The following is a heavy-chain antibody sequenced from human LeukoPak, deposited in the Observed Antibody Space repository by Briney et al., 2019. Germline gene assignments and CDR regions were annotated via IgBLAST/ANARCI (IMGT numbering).Heavy chain of an antibody. CDR2: ISSSSSYI. CDR1: GFTFSSYG. V-gene: IGHV3-21*01. J-gene: IGHJ4*02. CDR3: ARETPAAIPFDY. Sequence: GGSLRLSCAASGFTFSSYGMNWVRQAPGKGLEWVSSISSSSSYIYYADSVKGRFTISRDNAKNSLYLEMNSLRAEDTAVYYCARETPAAIPFDYWGQGTLVTVSS. D-gene: IGHD2-2*01.